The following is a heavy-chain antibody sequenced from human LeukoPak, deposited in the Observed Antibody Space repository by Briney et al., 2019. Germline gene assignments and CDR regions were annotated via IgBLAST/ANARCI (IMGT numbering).Heavy chain of an antibody. CDR2: ISWNSGSI. Sequence: GGSLRLSCAASGFTFDDYAMHWVRQAPGKGLEWVSGISWNSGSIGYADSVKGRFTISRDNAKNSPYLQMNSLRAEDTALYYCTKDRRSYYHDSSGDLDAFDIWGQGTMVTVSS. D-gene: IGHD3-22*01. CDR3: TKDRRSYYHDSSGDLDAFDI. J-gene: IGHJ3*02. V-gene: IGHV3-9*01. CDR1: GFTFDDYA.